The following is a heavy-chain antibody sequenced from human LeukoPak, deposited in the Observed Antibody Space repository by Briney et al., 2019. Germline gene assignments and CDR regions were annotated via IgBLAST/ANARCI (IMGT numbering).Heavy chain of an antibody. CDR1: GGSISSSNW. V-gene: IGHV4-4*02. CDR3: ARLPPTHWFDP. CDR2: IYHSGST. D-gene: IGHD1-1*01. J-gene: IGHJ5*02. Sequence: SETLSLTCAVSGGSISSSNWWSWVRQPPGKGLEWIGEIYHSGSTNYNPSLQSRVTISVDKSKNQFSLKLSSVTAADTAVYYCARLPPTHWFDPWGQGTLVTVSS.